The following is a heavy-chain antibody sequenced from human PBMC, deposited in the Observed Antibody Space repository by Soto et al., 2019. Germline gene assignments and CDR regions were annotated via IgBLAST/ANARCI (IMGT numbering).Heavy chain of an antibody. CDR2: IKQDGSEK. CDR3: ARELYCSCGSCYDRGAFDI. V-gene: IGHV3-7*01. Sequence: GGSLRLSCAASGFTFSSYWMSWVRQAPGKGLEWVANIKQDGSEKYYVDSVKGRFTISRDNAKNSLYLQMNSLRAEDTAVYYCARELYCSCGSCYDRGAFDIWGQGTMVTVSS. CDR1: GFTFSSYW. D-gene: IGHD2-15*01. J-gene: IGHJ3*02.